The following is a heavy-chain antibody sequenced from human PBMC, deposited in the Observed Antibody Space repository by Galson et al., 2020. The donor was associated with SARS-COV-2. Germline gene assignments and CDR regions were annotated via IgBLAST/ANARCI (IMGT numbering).Heavy chain of an antibody. D-gene: IGHD2-15*01. Sequence: GGYLRLSCAASGFTFSSYAMHWVRQAPGKGLEWVAVISYDGSNKYYADSVKGRFTISRDNSKNTLSLQMNSLRTEDTAVYYCAREKGGAYNYGMDVWGQGTTVTVSS. V-gene: IGHV3-30*04. CDR2: ISYDGSNK. CDR1: GFTFSSYA. J-gene: IGHJ6*02. CDR3: AREKGGAYNYGMDV.